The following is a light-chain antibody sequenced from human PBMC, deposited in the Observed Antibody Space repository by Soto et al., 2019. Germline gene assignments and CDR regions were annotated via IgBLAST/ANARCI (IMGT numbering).Light chain of an antibody. CDR2: AAS. J-gene: IGKJ1*01. V-gene: IGKV1-6*01. Sequence: AIQMTQSPSSLSASVGDRVTITCRATEGIGSDLGWYQQKPGKAPKLLIYAASSLQGGVPSRFSGSGYGTDFTLTISSLQPEDFATYYCQQHYNYPWMFGQGTKVELK. CDR3: QQHYNYPWM. CDR1: EGIGSD.